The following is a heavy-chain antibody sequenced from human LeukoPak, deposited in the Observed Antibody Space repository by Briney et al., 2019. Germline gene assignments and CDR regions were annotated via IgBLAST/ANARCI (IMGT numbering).Heavy chain of an antibody. V-gene: IGHV4-30-4*08. CDR1: AGSINSGDYY. D-gene: IGHD3-3*01. CDR3: ARALNFWSGWYYYMDV. CDR2: IYYSGST. Sequence: SQALSLTCTASAGSINSGDYYWSWIRQPAGKGLEWIGYIYYSGSTYYNPSLKSRVTISVDTSKNQFSLKLSSVTAADTAVYYCARALNFWSGWYYYMDVWGKGTTVTVSS. J-gene: IGHJ6*03.